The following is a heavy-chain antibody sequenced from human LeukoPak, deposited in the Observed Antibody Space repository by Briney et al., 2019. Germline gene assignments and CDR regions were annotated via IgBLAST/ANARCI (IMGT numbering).Heavy chain of an antibody. Sequence: GGSLRLSCAASEFTFSSYWMSWVRQAPGKGLEWVANIKQDGSEKYYVDSVKGRFTISRDNAKNSLYLQMNSLRAEDTAVYYCAKDLNSTYNYDSSGYEDAFDIWGHGTMVTVSS. V-gene: IGHV3-7*03. CDR3: AKDLNSTYNYDSSGYEDAFDI. D-gene: IGHD3-22*01. J-gene: IGHJ3*02. CDR1: EFTFSSYW. CDR2: IKQDGSEK.